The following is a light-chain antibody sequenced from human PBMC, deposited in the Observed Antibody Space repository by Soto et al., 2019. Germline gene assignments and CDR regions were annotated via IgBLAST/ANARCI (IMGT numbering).Light chain of an antibody. V-gene: IGKV1-39*01. J-gene: IGKJ3*01. CDR3: QESSSGPPFT. CDR1: QSSSIY. Sequence: DIQMTQSPSSLSASVGDRVTIACRATQSSSIYLNWYQQKPGKAPKLLIYGATTLQSGVPSRFSADGSGTDFNLTISSLQPEDFATYYCQESSSGPPFTFGPGTKVDIK. CDR2: GAT.